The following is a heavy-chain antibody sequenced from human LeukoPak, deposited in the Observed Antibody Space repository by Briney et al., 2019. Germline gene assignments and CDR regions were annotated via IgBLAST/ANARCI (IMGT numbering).Heavy chain of an antibody. CDR3: ATGYSSGWY. D-gene: IGHD6-19*01. Sequence: GGSLRLSCAASGFTFSDYYMSWIRQAPGKGLEWVSYISSGSITIYYADSVKGRFTISRDNAKNLLYLQMNSLRAEDTAVYYCATGYSSGWYWGQGTLVTVSS. CDR2: ISSGSITI. V-gene: IGHV3-11*01. J-gene: IGHJ4*02. CDR1: GFTFSDYY.